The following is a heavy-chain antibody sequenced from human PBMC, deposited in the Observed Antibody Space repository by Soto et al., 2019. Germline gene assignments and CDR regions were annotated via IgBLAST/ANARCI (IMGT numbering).Heavy chain of an antibody. CDR2: IYPGDSDT. D-gene: IGHD5-12*01. CDR3: ARQGGYSGYDDFYYYYYYMDV. Sequence: PGESLKISCKGSGYSFTSYWVGWVRQMPGKGLEWMGIIYPGDSDTRYSPSFQGQVTISADKSISTAYLQWSSLKASDTAMYYCARQGGYSGYDDFYYYYYYMDVWRKGTTVTVSS. CDR1: GYSFTSYW. J-gene: IGHJ6*03. V-gene: IGHV5-51*01.